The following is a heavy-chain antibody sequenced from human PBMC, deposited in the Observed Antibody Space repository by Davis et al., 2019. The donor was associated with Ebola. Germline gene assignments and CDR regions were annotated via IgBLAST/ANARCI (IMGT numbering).Heavy chain of an antibody. CDR3: STSSPDY. V-gene: IGHV3-73*01. CDR1: GTTFSGSA. CDR2: IRSKANSYAT. Sequence: GESLKIPCAASGTTFSGSAMHWVRQASGKGLEWVGRIRSKANSYATAYAASVKGRFTISRDDSKNTAYLQMNSLKTEDTAVYYCSTSSPDYWGQGTLVTVSS. J-gene: IGHJ4*02. D-gene: IGHD2-2*01.